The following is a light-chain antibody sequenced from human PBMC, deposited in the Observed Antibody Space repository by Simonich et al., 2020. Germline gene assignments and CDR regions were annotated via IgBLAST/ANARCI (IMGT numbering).Light chain of an antibody. CDR1: SSGVGGYNY. CDR3: SSYAGSNNFVV. V-gene: IGLV2-8*01. Sequence: QSALTQPPSASGSPGQAVTISCTGTSSGVGGYNYVSWYQKHPGKAPKLMVYEVSKRPSWVPDRFSGSKSGNTASLTVSGLQAEDEADYYCSSYAGSNNFVVFGGGTKLTVL. CDR2: EVS. J-gene: IGLJ2*01.